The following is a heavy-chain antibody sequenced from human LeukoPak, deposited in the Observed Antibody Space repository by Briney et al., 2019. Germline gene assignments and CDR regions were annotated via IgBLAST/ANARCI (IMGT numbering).Heavy chain of an antibody. J-gene: IGHJ4*02. D-gene: IGHD4-17*01. V-gene: IGHV4-34*01. CDR2: INHSGST. Sequence: SETLSLTCAVYGGSLSGHFWSWIRQPPGKGLEWIGEINHSGSTNYNPSLKSRVTISVDTSKNQFSLKLSSVTAADTAVYYCARFVRTTVTSPFDYWGQGTLVTVSS. CDR3: ARFVRTTVTSPFDY. CDR1: GGSLSGHF.